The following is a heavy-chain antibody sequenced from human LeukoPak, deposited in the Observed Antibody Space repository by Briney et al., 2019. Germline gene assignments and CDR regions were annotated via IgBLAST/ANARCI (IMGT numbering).Heavy chain of an antibody. CDR2: IIPIFGTA. CDR1: GGTFSSYA. CDR3: ARGGTNYYDSSGYYPPTHWFDP. J-gene: IGHJ5*02. Sequence: GASVKVSCKASGGTFSSYAISWVRQAPGQGLEWMGGIIPIFGTANYAQKFQGRVTITTDESTSTAYMELSSLRSEDTAVYYCARGGTNYYDSSGYYPPTHWFDPWGQGTLVTVSS. D-gene: IGHD3-22*01. V-gene: IGHV1-69*05.